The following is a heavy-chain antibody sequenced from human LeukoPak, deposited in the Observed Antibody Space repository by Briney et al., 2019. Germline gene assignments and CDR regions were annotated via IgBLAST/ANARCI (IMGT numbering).Heavy chain of an antibody. J-gene: IGHJ1*01. V-gene: IGHV3-30*18. CDR2: ISYDGSNK. D-gene: IGHD3-22*01. CDR3: AKDPNYYDSSGYFQH. Sequence: GGSLRLSCAASGLTFSSYGMHWVRQAPGKGLEWVAVISYDGSNKYYADSVKGRSTISRDNSKNTLYLQMNSLRAEDTAVYYCAKDPNYYDSSGYFQHWGQGTLVTVSS. CDR1: GLTFSSYG.